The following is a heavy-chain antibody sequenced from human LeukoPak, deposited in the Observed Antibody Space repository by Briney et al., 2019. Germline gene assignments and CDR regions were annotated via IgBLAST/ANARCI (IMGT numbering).Heavy chain of an antibody. D-gene: IGHD2-15*01. Sequence: GGSLRLSCAASGFTFCSYGMHWVRQAPGKGLEWVAFIRYDGSNKYYADSVKGRFTISRDNSKNTLYLQMNSLRAEDTAVYYCAKDQGDIVVVVAASYDYWGQGTLVTVSS. J-gene: IGHJ4*02. CDR2: IRYDGSNK. CDR3: AKDQGDIVVVVAASYDY. V-gene: IGHV3-30*02. CDR1: GFTFCSYG.